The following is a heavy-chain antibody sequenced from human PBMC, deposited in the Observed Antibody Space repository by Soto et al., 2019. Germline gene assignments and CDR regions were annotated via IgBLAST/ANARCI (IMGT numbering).Heavy chain of an antibody. V-gene: IGHV2-5*02. CDR3: AHSSTYYDILTGYYKYNWFDP. Sequence: QITLKESGPPLVKPTQTLTLTCTFSGFSLSTSGVGVGWIRQPPGKALEWLALIYWDDDKRYSPSLKSRLTITTDTSKTPVVLTMTNMDPVDTATYYCAHSSTYYDILTGYYKYNWFDPWGQGTLVTVSS. CDR1: GFSLSTSGVG. J-gene: IGHJ5*02. D-gene: IGHD3-9*01. CDR2: IYWDDDK.